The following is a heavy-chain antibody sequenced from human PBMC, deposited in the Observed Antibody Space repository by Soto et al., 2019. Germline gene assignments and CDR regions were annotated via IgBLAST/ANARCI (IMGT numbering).Heavy chain of an antibody. J-gene: IGHJ6*02. CDR2: IWYDGSNK. CDR3: ARDHEHWDIVVVPDLYGMDV. CDR1: GFTFSSYG. Sequence: PGGSLRLSCAASGFTFSSYGMHWVRQAPGKGLEWVAVIWYDGSNKYYADSVKGRFTISRDNSKNTLYLQMNSLRAEDTAVYYCARDHEHWDIVVVPDLYGMDVWGQGTTVTVSS. D-gene: IGHD2-2*01. V-gene: IGHV3-33*01.